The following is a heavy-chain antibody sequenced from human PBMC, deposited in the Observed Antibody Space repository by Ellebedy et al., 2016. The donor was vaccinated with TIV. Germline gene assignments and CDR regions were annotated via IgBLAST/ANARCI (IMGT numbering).Heavy chain of an antibody. V-gene: IGHV3-74*01. J-gene: IGHJ6*02. CDR2: ISGDGSVT. Sequence: GGFLRLSXVASGFTLGSYRMHWVRQSPGKGLLWVSHISGDGSVTNYADSVKGRFIISRDNDKNILYLQMSSLRAEDTAVYFCAMGTSGYYYAMNVWGQGTMVTV. CDR1: GFTLGSYR. D-gene: IGHD7-27*01. CDR3: AMGTSGYYYAMNV.